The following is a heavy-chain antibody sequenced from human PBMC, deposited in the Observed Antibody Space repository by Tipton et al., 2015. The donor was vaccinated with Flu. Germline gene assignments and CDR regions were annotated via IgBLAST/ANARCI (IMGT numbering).Heavy chain of an antibody. D-gene: IGHD3-3*01. Sequence: VQLVQSGGGLIQPGGSLRLSCAASGFTVSSNYMSWVRQAPGKGLEWVSVIYSGGSTYYADSVKGRFTISRDNSKNTLYLQMNSLRAEDTAVYYCARDQVTIFGVVISYYGMDVWGQGTTVTVSS. CDR3: ARDQVTIFGVVISYYGMDV. V-gene: IGHV3-53*01. J-gene: IGHJ6*02. CDR2: IYSGGST. CDR1: GFTVSSNY.